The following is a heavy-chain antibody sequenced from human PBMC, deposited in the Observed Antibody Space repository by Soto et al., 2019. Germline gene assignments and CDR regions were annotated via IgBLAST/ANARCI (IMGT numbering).Heavy chain of an antibody. Sequence: QVQLQESGPGLVKPSGTLSLTCAVSGGSISSSNWWSWVRQHPGKGLEWIGEIYHSGSPSYNPSLKSRVTISVDKSKNQFSLNLSSVTAADMAVYYCARDEYDSSGYYLSSFHYWGQGTLVTVSS. CDR2: IYHSGSP. CDR3: ARDEYDSSGYYLSSFHY. D-gene: IGHD3-22*01. V-gene: IGHV4-4*02. J-gene: IGHJ4*02. CDR1: GGSISSSNW.